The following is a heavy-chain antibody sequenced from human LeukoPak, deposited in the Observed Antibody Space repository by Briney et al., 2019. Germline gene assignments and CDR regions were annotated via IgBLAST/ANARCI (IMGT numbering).Heavy chain of an antibody. CDR1: GGSFSGYY. CDR3: SGGPGYSSSWYFDI. Sequence: SETPSLTCAVYGGSFSGYYWSWIRQPPGKGLEWIGEINHSGSTNYNPSLKSRVTISVDTSKNQFSLKLSSVTAADTAVYYCSGGPGYSSSWYFDIWGQGTMVTVSS. CDR2: INHSGST. V-gene: IGHV4-34*01. J-gene: IGHJ3*02. D-gene: IGHD6-13*01.